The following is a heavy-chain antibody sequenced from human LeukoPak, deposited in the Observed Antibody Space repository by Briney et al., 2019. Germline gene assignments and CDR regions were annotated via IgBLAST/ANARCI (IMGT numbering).Heavy chain of an antibody. CDR1: GFTFSSYW. CDR2: IKEDGSEK. D-gene: IGHD3-16*01. Sequence: GGSLRLSCAASGFTFSSYWMSWVRQAPGKGLEWVANIKEDGSEKDYVDSVKGRFAISRDNAKNSLYLQMNSLRAEDTAVYYCAKDLGDNYVWGSSQEPYFDYWGQGTLVTVSS. V-gene: IGHV3-7*01. J-gene: IGHJ4*02. CDR3: AKDLGDNYVWGSSQEPYFDY.